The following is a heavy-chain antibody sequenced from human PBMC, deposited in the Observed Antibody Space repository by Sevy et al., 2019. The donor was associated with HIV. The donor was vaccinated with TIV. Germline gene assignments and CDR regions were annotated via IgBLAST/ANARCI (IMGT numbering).Heavy chain of an antibody. D-gene: IGHD1-1*01. J-gene: IGHJ3*02. CDR1: GFSFSDYG. CDR3: VKGYHTRLIGTRGDAFDM. CDR2: ISHDGSDQ. V-gene: IGHV3-30*18. Sequence: GGSLRLSCAASGFSFSDYGVHWVRQAPGKGLEWVALISHDGSDQYYAVSVKGRFTISRDNSKNTLYLQMNSLGSEDTAVYYCVKGYHTRLIGTRGDAFDMWGQGTVVTVSS.